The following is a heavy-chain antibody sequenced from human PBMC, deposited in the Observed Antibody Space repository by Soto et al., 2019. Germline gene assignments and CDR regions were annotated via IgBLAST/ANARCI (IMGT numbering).Heavy chain of an antibody. CDR2: IYYSGST. CDR1: GGSISSYY. Sequence: ETLSLTCTVSGGSISSYYWSWIRQPPGKGLEWIGYIYYSGSTNYNPSLKSRVTISVDTSKNQFSLKLSSVTAADTAVYYCARVRYRWDFDYWGQETLVTVSS. J-gene: IGHJ4*02. CDR3: ARVRYRWDFDY. V-gene: IGHV4-59*01. D-gene: IGHD2-8*02.